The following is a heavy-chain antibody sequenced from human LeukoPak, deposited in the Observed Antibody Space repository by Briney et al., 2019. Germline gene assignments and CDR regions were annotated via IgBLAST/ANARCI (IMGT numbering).Heavy chain of an antibody. CDR2: INHSGST. J-gene: IGHJ4*02. V-gene: IGHV4-34*01. D-gene: IGHD2-2*01. CDR3: ARGSSPLPAAIYPFDY. CDR1: GGSFSGYC. Sequence: SETLSLTCAVSGGSFSGYCWSWIRQPPGKGLEWIGEINHSGSTNYNPSLKSRVTISVDTSKNQFSLKLSSVTAAATAVYYCARGSSPLPAAIYPFDYWGQGTLVTVSS.